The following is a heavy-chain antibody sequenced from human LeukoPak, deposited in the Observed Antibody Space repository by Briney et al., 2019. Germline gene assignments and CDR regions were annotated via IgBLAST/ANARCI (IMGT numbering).Heavy chain of an antibody. CDR2: IYYSGST. Sequence: SETLSLTCTVSGGSISSYYWSWIRQPPGKGLEWIGYIYYSGSTNYNPSLKSRVTISVDTSKNQFSLKLSSVTAADTAMYYCARDAYYYGSGSYWSWFDPWGQGTLVTVSS. V-gene: IGHV4-59*01. CDR1: GGSISSYY. D-gene: IGHD3-10*01. CDR3: ARDAYYYGSGSYWSWFDP. J-gene: IGHJ5*02.